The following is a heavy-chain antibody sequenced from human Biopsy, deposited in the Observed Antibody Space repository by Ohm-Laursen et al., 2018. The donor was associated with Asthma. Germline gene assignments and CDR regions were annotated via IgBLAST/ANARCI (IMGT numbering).Heavy chain of an antibody. CDR2: HDHEEGGT. J-gene: IGHJ4*02. Sequence: ASVKVSCKISGYTLTDLSMHWVRQAPGQGLEWMGGHDHEEGGTVNARRFQGRVTMTEGTSTDTAYMELSSLSSDDTAVYYCASDFPKDYVRYNFQFWGQGTLVTVSS. V-gene: IGHV1-24*01. CDR3: ASDFPKDYVRYNFQF. D-gene: IGHD4-17*01. CDR1: GYTLTDLS.